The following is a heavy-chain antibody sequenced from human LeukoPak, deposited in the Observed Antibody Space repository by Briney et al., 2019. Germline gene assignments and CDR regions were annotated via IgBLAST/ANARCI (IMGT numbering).Heavy chain of an antibody. Sequence: SETLSLTCAVYGGSFSGYYWSWIRQPPGKGLEWIGEINHSGSTNYSPSLKSRVTISVDTSKNQFSLKLSSVTAADTAVYYCARAFVSWFDPWGQGTLVNVSS. V-gene: IGHV4-34*01. CDR3: ARAFVSWFDP. D-gene: IGHD2/OR15-2a*01. CDR2: INHSGST. J-gene: IGHJ5*02. CDR1: GGSFSGYY.